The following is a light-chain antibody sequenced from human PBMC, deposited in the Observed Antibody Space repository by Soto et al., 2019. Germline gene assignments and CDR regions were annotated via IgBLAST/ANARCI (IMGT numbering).Light chain of an antibody. CDR2: DAS. V-gene: IGKV1-5*01. CDR3: QQYQSYRT. J-gene: IGKJ1*01. Sequence: ITQSRYTLYISVGDRVTITCRASQSISNWLAWYQQKPGKAPNLLIYDASSLESGVPSRFSGSGSGTEFTLTISSLQPDDFASYYCQQYQSYRTFGEGTKVDIK. CDR1: QSISNW.